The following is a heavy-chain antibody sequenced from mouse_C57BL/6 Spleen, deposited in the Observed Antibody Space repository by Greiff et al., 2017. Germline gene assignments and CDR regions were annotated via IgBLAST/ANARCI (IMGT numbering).Heavy chain of an antibody. CDR3: ASYRDYFDY. Sequence: QVHVKQPGAELVKPGASVKLSCKASGYTFTSYWMHWVKQRPGQGLEWIGMIHPNSGSTNYNEKFKSKATLTVDKSSSTAYMQLSSLTSEDSAVYYCASYRDYFDYWGQGTTLTVSS. J-gene: IGHJ2*01. V-gene: IGHV1-64*01. CDR1: GYTFTSYW. CDR2: IHPNSGST.